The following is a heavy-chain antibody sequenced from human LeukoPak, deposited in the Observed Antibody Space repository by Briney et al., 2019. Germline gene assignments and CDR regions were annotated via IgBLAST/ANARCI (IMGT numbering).Heavy chain of an antibody. CDR2: IIPILGIA. J-gene: IGHJ5*02. CDR1: GGTFSSYA. Sequence: ASVKVSCKASGGTFSSYAISWVRQAPGQGLEWMGRIIPILGIANYAQKFQGRVTITADKSTSTAYMELSSLRSEDTAVYYCARLNGGDWFDPWGQGTLVTVSS. V-gene: IGHV1-69*04. D-gene: IGHD1-1*01. CDR3: ARLNGGDWFDP.